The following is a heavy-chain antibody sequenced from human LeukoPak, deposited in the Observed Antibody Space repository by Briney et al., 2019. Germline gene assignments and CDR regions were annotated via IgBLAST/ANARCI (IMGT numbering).Heavy chain of an antibody. Sequence: GGSLRLSCAASGFTVSSNYMSWVRQAPGKGLEWVSVIYSGGSTYYADSVKGRFTISRDNSKNTLYLQMNSLRAEDTAVYYCARFLKQDVDTAMVAHAFDIWGQGTMVTVSS. D-gene: IGHD5-18*01. CDR1: GFTVSSNY. J-gene: IGHJ3*02. V-gene: IGHV3-66*01. CDR3: ARFLKQDVDTAMVAHAFDI. CDR2: IYSGGST.